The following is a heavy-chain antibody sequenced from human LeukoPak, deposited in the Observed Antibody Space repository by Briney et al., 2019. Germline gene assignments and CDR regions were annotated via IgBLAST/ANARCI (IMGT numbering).Heavy chain of an antibody. Sequence: GGSLRLSCAASGFTFSRYSMNRVRQAPGKGLEWVSSISSSSSYIYYADSVKGRFTISRDNAKNSLYLQMNSLRAEDTAVYYCARDCSSTSCYARHWFDPWGQGTLVTVSS. V-gene: IGHV3-21*01. CDR1: GFTFSRYS. CDR2: ISSSSSYI. CDR3: ARDCSSTSCYARHWFDP. D-gene: IGHD2-2*01. J-gene: IGHJ5*02.